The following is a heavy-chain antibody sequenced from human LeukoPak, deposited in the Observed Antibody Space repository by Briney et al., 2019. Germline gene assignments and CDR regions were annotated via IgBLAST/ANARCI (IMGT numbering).Heavy chain of an antibody. D-gene: IGHD3-16*01. V-gene: IGHV3-48*03. CDR1: GFTFSSYE. CDR2: ISSSGSTI. CDR3: ARGGFWGTDFDY. J-gene: IGHJ4*02. Sequence: PGGSLRLSCAASGFTFSSYEMNWVRQAPGKGLEWVSYISSSGSTIYYADSVKGRFTISRDNAKNSLYLQMNSLRAEDTAVYYCARGGFWGTDFDYWGQGTLVTVSS.